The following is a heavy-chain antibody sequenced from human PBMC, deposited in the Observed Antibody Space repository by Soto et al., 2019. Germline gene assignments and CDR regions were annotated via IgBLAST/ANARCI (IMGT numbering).Heavy chain of an antibody. Sequence: QVQLVESGGGVVQPGRSLRLSCAASGFIFSTYGMHWVRQPTGKGLEWVAFVSYDEFSEYHADSVKGRFTISRDTSKNTVYLQMNSLRAEDTAVYYCARDYKWNQDVGVVGATDAFDIWGQGTMVSVSS. CDR1: GFIFSTYG. CDR2: VSYDEFSE. CDR3: ARDYKWNQDVGVVGATDAFDI. D-gene: IGHD2-2*01. J-gene: IGHJ3*02. V-gene: IGHV3-33*01.